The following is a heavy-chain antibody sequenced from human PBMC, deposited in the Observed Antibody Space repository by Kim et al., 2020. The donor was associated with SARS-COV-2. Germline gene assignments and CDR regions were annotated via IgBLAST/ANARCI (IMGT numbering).Heavy chain of an antibody. D-gene: IGHD5-12*01. CDR1: GGSISTFY. Sequence: SETLSLTCTVSGGSISTFYWSWIRQPPGKGLEWIGYIHYSGSTKSNPSLKSRVTVSVDTSKNHFSLKMRSVTAADTAVYYCARDRGSGARGFDPWGQGTLVTVSS. CDR3: ARDRGSGARGFDP. CDR2: IHYSGST. V-gene: IGHV4-59*01. J-gene: IGHJ5*02.